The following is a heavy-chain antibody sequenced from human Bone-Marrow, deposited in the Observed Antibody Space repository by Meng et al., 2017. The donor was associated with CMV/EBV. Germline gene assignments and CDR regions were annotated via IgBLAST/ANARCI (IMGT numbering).Heavy chain of an antibody. CDR3: ARDSAVEVPPAIVPLEAFDL. D-gene: IGHD2-2*01. CDR1: GYSFTGYY. V-gene: IGHV1-2*02. J-gene: IGHJ3*01. CDR2: INPNSAST. Sequence: ASVKVSCKTSGYSFTGYYIHWVRQAPGQGLEWMGWINPNSASTNYAQKFQGRVTMTRDTSIRTAYMELIRLTSDDTAVYYCARDSAVEVPPAIVPLEAFDLWGQRTMVTVSS.